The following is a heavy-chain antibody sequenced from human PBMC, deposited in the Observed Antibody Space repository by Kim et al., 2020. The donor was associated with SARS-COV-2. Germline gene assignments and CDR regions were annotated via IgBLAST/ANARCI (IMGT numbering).Heavy chain of an antibody. Sequence: SVKVSCKASGGTFSSYAISWVRQAPGQGLEWMGGIIPIFGTANYAQKFQGRVTITADESTSTAYMELSSLRSEDTAVYYCVVDYDSSGYYYVRFDYWGQGTLVTVSS. CDR2: IIPIFGTA. V-gene: IGHV1-69*13. D-gene: IGHD3-22*01. CDR1: GGTFSSYA. J-gene: IGHJ4*02. CDR3: VVDYDSSGYYYVRFDY.